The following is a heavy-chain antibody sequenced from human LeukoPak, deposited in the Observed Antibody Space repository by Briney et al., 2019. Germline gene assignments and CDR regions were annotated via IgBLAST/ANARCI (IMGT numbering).Heavy chain of an antibody. D-gene: IGHD6-19*01. CDR2: ISSRGDST. V-gene: IGHV3-23*01. J-gene: IGHJ4*02. Sequence: GGSLRLSCAATGFIFSNYAMSWVRQVPGRGLEWVSTISSRGDSTYVADSVKGRFTISRDNSKNSLYLQMNTVRAEDTAVYYCVKGPRPDITVAHTVENWGQGTLVTVSS. CDR3: VKGPRPDITVAHTVEN. CDR1: GFIFSNYA.